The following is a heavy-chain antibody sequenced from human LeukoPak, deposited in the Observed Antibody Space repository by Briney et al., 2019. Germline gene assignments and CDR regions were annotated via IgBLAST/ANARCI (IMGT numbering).Heavy chain of an antibody. CDR3: ARGPLGYCSGGSCSHCMDV. CDR1: GFTFSSYW. Sequence: TGGSLRLSCAASGFTFSSYWMHWVRQAPGKGLVWVSRIISDGSSTSYADSVKGRFTISRDNAKNTLYLQMNSLRAEDTAVYYCARGPLGYCSGGSCSHCMDVWGKGTTVTVSS. CDR2: IISDGSST. V-gene: IGHV3-74*01. D-gene: IGHD2-15*01. J-gene: IGHJ6*03.